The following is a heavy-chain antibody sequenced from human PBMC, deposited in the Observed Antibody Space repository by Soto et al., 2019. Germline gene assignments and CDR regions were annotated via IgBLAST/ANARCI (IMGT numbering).Heavy chain of an antibody. J-gene: IGHJ4*02. D-gene: IGHD5-18*01. Sequence: SETLTLTCTVSGGSISSGGYYWSWIRQHPGKGLEWIGYIYYSGSTYYNPSLKSRVTISVDTSKNQFSLKLSSVTAADTAVYYCARGDVDTAMGHFDYWGQGTLVTVSS. CDR2: IYYSGST. CDR1: GGSISSGGYY. V-gene: IGHV4-31*03. CDR3: ARGDVDTAMGHFDY.